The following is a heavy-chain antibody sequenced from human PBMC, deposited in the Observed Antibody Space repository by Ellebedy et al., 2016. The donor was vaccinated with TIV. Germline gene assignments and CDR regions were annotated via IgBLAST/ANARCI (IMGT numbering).Heavy chain of an antibody. CDR1: GGSISSYY. J-gene: IGHJ4*02. D-gene: IGHD4-17*01. Sequence: SETLSLTCTVSGGSISSYYWSWIRQPPGKGLEWIGYMFYSGSTNYNPSLKSRVTISVDTSKNQFSLKLSSVTAADTAVYYCAGNYGAYFDYWGQGTLVTVSS. CDR2: MFYSGST. CDR3: AGNYGAYFDY. V-gene: IGHV4-59*08.